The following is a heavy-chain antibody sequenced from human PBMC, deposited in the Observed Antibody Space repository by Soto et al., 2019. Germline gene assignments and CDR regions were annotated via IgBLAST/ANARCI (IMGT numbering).Heavy chain of an antibody. J-gene: IGHJ4*02. CDR1: GFTFSSYA. CDR3: ASSNSGSYSSFDY. Sequence: GGSLRLSCAASGFTFSSYAMSWVRQAPGKGLGWVSAISGSGGSTYYADSVKGRFTISRDNSKNTLYLQMNSLRAEDTAVYYCASSNSGSYSSFDYWGQGTLVTV. V-gene: IGHV3-23*01. D-gene: IGHD1-26*01. CDR2: ISGSGGST.